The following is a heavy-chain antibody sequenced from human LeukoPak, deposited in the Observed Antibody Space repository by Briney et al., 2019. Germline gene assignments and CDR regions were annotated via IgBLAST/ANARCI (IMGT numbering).Heavy chain of an antibody. D-gene: IGHD5-24*01. Sequence: PSETLSLTCTVSGGSISSYYWSWIRQPPGKGLEWIGYIYYSGSTNYNPSLKSRVTISVDTSKNQFSLKLNSVTAADTAVYYCARDGPTESYWGQGTLVTVSS. CDR1: GGSISSYY. CDR3: ARDGPTESY. J-gene: IGHJ4*02. V-gene: IGHV4-59*01. CDR2: IYYSGST.